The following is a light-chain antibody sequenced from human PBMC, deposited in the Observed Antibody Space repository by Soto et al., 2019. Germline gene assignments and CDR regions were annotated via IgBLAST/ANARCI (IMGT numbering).Light chain of an antibody. Sequence: DSQITQSPSTLSASVGDRFSVTCLASQTISSWLAWYQQKPGKAPKLLIYKASTLKSGVPSRFSGSGSGTEFTLTISSLQPDDFATYYCQHYNSYSEAFGQGTKVDIK. J-gene: IGKJ1*01. CDR2: KAS. CDR1: QTISSW. CDR3: QHYNSYSEA. V-gene: IGKV1-5*03.